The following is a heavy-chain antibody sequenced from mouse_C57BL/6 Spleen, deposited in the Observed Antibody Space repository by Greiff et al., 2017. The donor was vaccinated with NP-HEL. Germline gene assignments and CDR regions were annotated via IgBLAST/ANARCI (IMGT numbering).Heavy chain of an antibody. CDR2: ISYDGSN. V-gene: IGHV3-6*01. CDR1: GYSITSGYY. D-gene: IGHD3-1*01. Sequence: EVKLQESGPGLVKPSQSLSLTCSVTGYSITSGYYWNWIRQFPGNKLEWMGYISYDGSNNYNPSLKNRISITRDTSKNQFFLKLNSVTTEDTATYYCARGANGDYWGQGTTLTVSS. CDR3: ARGANGDY. J-gene: IGHJ2*01.